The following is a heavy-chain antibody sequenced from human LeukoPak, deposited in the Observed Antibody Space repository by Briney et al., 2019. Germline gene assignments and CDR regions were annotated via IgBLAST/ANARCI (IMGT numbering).Heavy chain of an antibody. CDR3: ASHCSGGSCSDDAFDI. CDR2: INWNGGST. V-gene: IGHV3-20*04. D-gene: IGHD2-15*01. CDR1: GFTFDDYG. J-gene: IGHJ3*02. Sequence: GGSLRLSCAASGFTFDDYGMSWVRQAPGKGLEWVSCINWNGGSTGYADSVKGRLTISRDNAKNSLYLQMNSLRAEDTALYYCASHCSGGSCSDDAFDIWGQGTMVTVSS.